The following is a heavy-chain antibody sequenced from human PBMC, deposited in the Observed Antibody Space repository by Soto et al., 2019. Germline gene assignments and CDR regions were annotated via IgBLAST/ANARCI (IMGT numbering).Heavy chain of an antibody. D-gene: IGHD6-19*01. V-gene: IGHV3-30*18. J-gene: IGHJ4*02. Sequence: QVQLVESGGGVVQPGRSLRLSCAASGFTFSSDGMHWVRQAPGKGLEWVAVISYDGSKKYYADSVKGRFTISRDNSKNTLYLQMNSLRAEDTAVYYCAKASGWYHDYWGQGTLVTVSS. CDR1: GFTFSSDG. CDR2: ISYDGSKK. CDR3: AKASGWYHDY.